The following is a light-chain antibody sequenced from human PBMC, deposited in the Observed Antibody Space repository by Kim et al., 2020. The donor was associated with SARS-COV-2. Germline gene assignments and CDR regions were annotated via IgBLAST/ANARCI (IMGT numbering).Light chain of an antibody. CDR3: QQYGTSIT. CDR2: DTS. V-gene: IGKV3-20*01. CDR1: QSVSSNY. Sequence: EIELTQSPGTLSLSPGERATLSCRASQSVSSNYLAWYQQKPGPAPRLLIYDTSTSASGIPDRFSGSGSGTFFTLTISRLEAEDFAVYYCQQYGTSITFGQGTRLEIK. J-gene: IGKJ5*01.